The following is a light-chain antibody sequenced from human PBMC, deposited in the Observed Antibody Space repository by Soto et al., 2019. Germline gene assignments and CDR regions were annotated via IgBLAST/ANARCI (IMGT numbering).Light chain of an antibody. Sequence: DIPMTQSPSTLSASIGDRVTITCRASQSISIWLAWYQQKPGKAPKILIYKASSLESGVPSRFSGSGSGTEFTLTITSLQPDDFATYYCQQYNSYPLTFGGGTKVEIK. J-gene: IGKJ4*01. CDR1: QSISIW. V-gene: IGKV1-5*03. CDR2: KAS. CDR3: QQYNSYPLT.